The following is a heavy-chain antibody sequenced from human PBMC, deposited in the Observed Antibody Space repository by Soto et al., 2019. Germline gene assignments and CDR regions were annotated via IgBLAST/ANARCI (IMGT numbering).Heavy chain of an antibody. CDR1: GGTFSSYA. CDR2: IIPIFGTA. V-gene: IGHV1-69*13. D-gene: IGHD5-18*01. CDR3: LAEVDTAMDYDY. Sequence: SVKVSCKASGGTFSSYAISWVRQAPGQGLEWMGGIIPIFGTANYAQKFQGRVTITADESTSTAYMELSSLRSEDTAVYYCLAEVDTAMDYDYWGQGTMVTVSS. J-gene: IGHJ4*02.